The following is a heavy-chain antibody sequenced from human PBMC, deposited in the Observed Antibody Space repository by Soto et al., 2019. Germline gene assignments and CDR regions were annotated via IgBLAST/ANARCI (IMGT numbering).Heavy chain of an antibody. D-gene: IGHD2-21*01. CDR1: GFAFSDSA. CDR2: IRGKRGNDGT. CDR3: TRRRDWTAVDPLDF. V-gene: IGHV3-73*01. Sequence: PGGSLRLSCAASGFAFSDSAIHWVRQASGKGLEWIRGKRGNDGTAYLASVKGRFIISRDDSKTTTYLQMNNLKIEDTAVYYCTRRRDWTAVDPLDFWGQGTLVPVSS. J-gene: IGHJ4*02.